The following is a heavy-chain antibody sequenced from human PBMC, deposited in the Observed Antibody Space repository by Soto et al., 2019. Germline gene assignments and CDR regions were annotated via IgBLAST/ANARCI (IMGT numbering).Heavy chain of an antibody. CDR1: GYTFTSYG. D-gene: IGHD6-13*01. Sequence: ASVKGSCKASGYTFTSYGISCVIQAPGQGLEWMGWISAYNGNTNYAQKLQGRVTMTTDTSTSTAYMELRSLRSDDTAVYYCARNSRFRYSSSWFLVDFDYWGQGTLVTVSS. CDR2: ISAYNGNT. CDR3: ARNSRFRYSSSWFLVDFDY. J-gene: IGHJ4*02. V-gene: IGHV1-18*01.